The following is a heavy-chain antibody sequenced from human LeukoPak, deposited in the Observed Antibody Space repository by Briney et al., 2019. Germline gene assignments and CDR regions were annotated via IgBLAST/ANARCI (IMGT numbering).Heavy chain of an antibody. V-gene: IGHV3-53*01. CDR3: ASGSGSYRTPYYYMDV. D-gene: IGHD3-10*01. Sequence: GGSLRLSCAASGFTVGSNYMSWVRQAPGKGLEWVSVIYSGGSTYYADSVKGRFTISRDNSKNTLYPQMNSLRAEDTAVYYCASGSGSYRTPYYYMDVWGTGTTVTVSS. J-gene: IGHJ6*03. CDR2: IYSGGST. CDR1: GFTVGSNY.